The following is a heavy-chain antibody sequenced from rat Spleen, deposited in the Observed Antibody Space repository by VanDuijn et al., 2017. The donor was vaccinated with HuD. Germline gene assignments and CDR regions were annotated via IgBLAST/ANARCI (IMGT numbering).Heavy chain of an antibody. Sequence: EVQLVESGGGLVQPGSSLKVSCVASGFTFSSYVMHWFRQAPENGIEWLVYINTDSSRTHYAETVKGRFTISRDNAKNTVDMQLSSLRSEETAMYFCARERTWERYFDYWGQGVMVTVSS. J-gene: IGHJ2*01. D-gene: IGHD5-1*01. CDR1: GFTFSSYV. V-gene: IGHV5-43*01. CDR2: INTDSSRT. CDR3: ARERTWERYFDY.